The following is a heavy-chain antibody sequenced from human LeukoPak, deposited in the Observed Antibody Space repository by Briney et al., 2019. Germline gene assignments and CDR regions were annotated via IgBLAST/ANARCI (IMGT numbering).Heavy chain of an antibody. CDR1: GVSITSINR. J-gene: IGHJ4*02. Sequence: SETLSLTCAVSGVSITSINRWSWVRQPPGKGLGWIGEIYHIGSTNYNPSLKNRVTISVDESKNQFSLKLNSVTAADAAVYYCARESSSDAVVRGVILGHWGQGMLVTVSS. V-gene: IGHV4-4*02. CDR2: IYHIGST. D-gene: IGHD3-10*01. CDR3: ARESSSDAVVRGVILGH.